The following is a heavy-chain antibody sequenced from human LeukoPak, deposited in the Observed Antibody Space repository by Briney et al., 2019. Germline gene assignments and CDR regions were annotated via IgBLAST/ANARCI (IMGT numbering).Heavy chain of an antibody. CDR2: INSDGSST. Sequence: PGGSLRLSCAASGFTFSSYWMHWVRQAPGKGLVWVSRINSDGSSTSYADSVKGRFTISRDNAKNTLYLQMNSLRAEDTGVYYCARDYGSGSYGMDVWGKGTTVTVSS. J-gene: IGHJ6*04. CDR1: GFTFSSYW. V-gene: IGHV3-74*01. CDR3: ARDYGSGSYGMDV. D-gene: IGHD3-10*01.